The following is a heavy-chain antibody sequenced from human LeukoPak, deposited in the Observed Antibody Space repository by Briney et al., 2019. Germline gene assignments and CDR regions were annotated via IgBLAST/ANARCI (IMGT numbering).Heavy chain of an antibody. J-gene: IGHJ4*02. Sequence: ASVKVSCKAVGYNFNTYGISWVRQAPGQGLEWMGWISGYNGDTKYAQKFQDRFTMSTDSSTSTAYMELRSLRSDDTGVYYCARVGSYGVVIMFAYWGPGTLVTVSA. D-gene: IGHD3-3*01. CDR2: ISGYNGDT. CDR3: ARVGSYGVVIMFAY. CDR1: GYNFNTYG. V-gene: IGHV1-18*01.